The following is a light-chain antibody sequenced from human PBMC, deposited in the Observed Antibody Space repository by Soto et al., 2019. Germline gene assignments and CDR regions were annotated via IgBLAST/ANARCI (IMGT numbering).Light chain of an antibody. V-gene: IGLV7-46*01. CDR2: DTS. CDR1: TGAVTSAHY. J-gene: IGLJ3*02. CDR3: LLYCSGARLWV. Sequence: QAVVTQEPSLTVSPGGTVTLTCGSSTGAVTSAHYPYWFQQKPGQAPRTLIYDTSNKHSWTPARFSGSLLGGKAALPLSGAQPEDEAEYYCLLYCSGARLWVVGGGTKLTVL.